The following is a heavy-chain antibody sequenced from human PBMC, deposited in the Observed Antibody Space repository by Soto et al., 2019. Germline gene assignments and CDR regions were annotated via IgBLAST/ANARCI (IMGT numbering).Heavy chain of an antibody. CDR3: ASRTHTYCSSTSCYLPHKAALGYYYGRDV. V-gene: IGHV1-69*01. CDR2: IIPIFGTA. J-gene: IGHJ6*02. D-gene: IGHD2-2*01. CDR1: GGTFSSYA. Sequence: QVQLVQSGAEVKKPGSSVKVSCKASGGTFSSYAISWVRQAPGQGLEWMGGIIPIFGTANYAQKFQGRVTITADESTSTAYIEMSSVRSEHTGVYYCASRTHTYCSSTSCYLPHKAALGYYYGRDVWGQGTTVTVSS.